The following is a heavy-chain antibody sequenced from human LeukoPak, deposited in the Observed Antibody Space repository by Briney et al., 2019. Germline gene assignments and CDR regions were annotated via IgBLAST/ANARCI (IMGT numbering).Heavy chain of an antibody. J-gene: IGHJ6*03. Sequence: SETLSLTCTVSGGSISTFYWNWIRQPPGKGLEWIGYIYYSGSTNYNPSLKSRVTISVDTSKNQFSLKLCSVIAADTAVYYCARTTEGYCSSASCFGFSYSYYMDVWGKGTTVTISS. CDR3: ARTTEGYCSSASCFGFSYSYYMDV. V-gene: IGHV4-59*01. CDR2: IYYSGST. CDR1: GGSISTFY. D-gene: IGHD2-2*01.